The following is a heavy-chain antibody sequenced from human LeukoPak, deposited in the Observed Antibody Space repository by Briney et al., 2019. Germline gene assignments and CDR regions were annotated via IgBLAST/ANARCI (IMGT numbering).Heavy chain of an antibody. CDR3: ARAGRNYDFWSGYRDYYYYGMDV. D-gene: IGHD3-3*01. CDR1: GGSFSGYY. CDR2: IYYSGST. Sequence: TSETLSLTCAVYGGSFSGYYWSWIRQPPGKGLEWIGYIYYSGSTNYNPSLKSRVTISVDTSKNQFSLKLSSVTAADTAVYYCARAGRNYDFWSGYRDYYYYGMDVWGQGTTVTVSS. J-gene: IGHJ6*02. V-gene: IGHV4-59*01.